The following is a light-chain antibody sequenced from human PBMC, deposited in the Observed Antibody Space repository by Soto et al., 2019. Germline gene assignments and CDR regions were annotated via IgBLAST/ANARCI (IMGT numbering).Light chain of an antibody. CDR1: QSVSKY. V-gene: IGKV3-11*01. CDR3: QSLFT. J-gene: IGKJ3*01. CDR2: DVT. Sequence: EIVLTQSPATLSLSPGERATLSCRASQSVSKYLAWYQQKPGQAPRLLIYDVTNRATGIPARFSGSGSGTDFTLTISSLEPEDFAVYYCQSLFTFGPGTKVDIK.